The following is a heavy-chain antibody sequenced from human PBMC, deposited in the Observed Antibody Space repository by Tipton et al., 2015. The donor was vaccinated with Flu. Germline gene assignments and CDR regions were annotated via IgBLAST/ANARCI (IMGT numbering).Heavy chain of an antibody. V-gene: IGHV4-31*03. Sequence: TLSLTCTVSGGYVNRGGYYWTWIRQHPVMGLDWIGYVYSTGSTSYNPSLNSRLTISLDASKNQFSLTLNSLTAADTAVYYCARGGSWRGGYCYGGLFDSWGQGTLVTVSS. D-gene: IGHD4-23*01. CDR1: GGYVNRGGYY. CDR2: VYSTGST. CDR3: ARGGSWRGGYCYGGLFDS. J-gene: IGHJ4*02.